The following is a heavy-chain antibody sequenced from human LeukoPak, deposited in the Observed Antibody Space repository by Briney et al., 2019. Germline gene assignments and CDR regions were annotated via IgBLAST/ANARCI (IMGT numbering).Heavy chain of an antibody. D-gene: IGHD3-22*01. V-gene: IGHV3-33*06. CDR3: AKERGSGYYDTGAPLDY. Sequence: GGSLRLSCAASGFTFSSYGMHWVRQAPGKGLGWGAVIWYDGSNKYYADSVKGRFTISRDNSKNTLYLQMNSLRAEDTAVYYCAKERGSGYYDTGAPLDYWGQGTLVTVSS. J-gene: IGHJ4*02. CDR2: IWYDGSNK. CDR1: GFTFSSYG.